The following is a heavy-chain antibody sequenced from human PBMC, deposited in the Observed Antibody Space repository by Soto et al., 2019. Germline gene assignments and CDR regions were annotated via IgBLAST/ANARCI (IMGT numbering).Heavy chain of an antibody. CDR3: AKDITSPRYSNYVMNV. Sequence: PGGSLRLSCAASGFTFDDYTMHWVRQAPGKGLEWVSRISWDGGSTYYADSVKGRFTISGDNSKNSLYLQMNSLRTEDTALYYCAKDITSPRYSNYVMNVWGQGPTVTVP. J-gene: IGHJ6*02. CDR2: ISWDGGST. CDR1: GFTFDDYT. V-gene: IGHV3-43*01.